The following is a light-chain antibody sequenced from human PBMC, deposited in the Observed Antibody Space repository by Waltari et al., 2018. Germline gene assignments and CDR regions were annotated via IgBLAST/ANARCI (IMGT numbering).Light chain of an antibody. CDR3: QQYDNWPLT. Sequence: EILMTQFPATLSVSPGERATLSCRASQSISNKLVWYQQKPGQAPRLLIHGPSTRATGIPARFSGSGSGTEFTLTISSLQSEDFAVYYCQQYDNWPLTFGGGTKVEIK. V-gene: IGKV3-15*01. J-gene: IGKJ4*01. CDR2: GPS. CDR1: QSISNK.